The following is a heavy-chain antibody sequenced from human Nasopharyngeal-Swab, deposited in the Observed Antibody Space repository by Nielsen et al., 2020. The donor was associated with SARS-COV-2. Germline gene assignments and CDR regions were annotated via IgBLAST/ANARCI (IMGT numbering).Heavy chain of an antibody. CDR3: AAPTGFCRSGSYSVAY. V-gene: IGHV5-51*01. Sequence: GGSLTLSWRAAGYMVTSPWIGWVGQMAGKSMEWMGIIYPGDSDTKYRQSFQGQVTISAYKCTGTACMQWSRLEASDTAMYYCAAPTGFCRSGSYSVAYWGQGTLVTVSS. CDR1: GYMVTSPW. D-gene: IGHD2-15*01. J-gene: IGHJ4*02. CDR2: IYPGDSDT.